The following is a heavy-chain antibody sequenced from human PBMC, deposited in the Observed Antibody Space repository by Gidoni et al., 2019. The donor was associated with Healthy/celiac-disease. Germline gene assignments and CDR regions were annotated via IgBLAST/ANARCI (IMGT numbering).Heavy chain of an antibody. V-gene: IGHV4-39*01. CDR1: GGSISSSSYY. Sequence: QLQLQESGPGLVKPSETLSLTCIVSGGSISSSSYYWGWIRQPPGKGLEWIGCIYYSGSTYHNPSLKSRVTISVDTSKNQFSLKLSSVTAADTAVYYCARQHYGDYGTFDYWGQGTLVTVSS. J-gene: IGHJ4*02. D-gene: IGHD4-17*01. CDR3: ARQHYGDYGTFDY. CDR2: IYYSGST.